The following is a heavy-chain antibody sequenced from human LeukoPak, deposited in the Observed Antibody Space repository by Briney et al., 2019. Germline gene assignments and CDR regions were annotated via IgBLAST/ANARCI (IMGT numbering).Heavy chain of an antibody. V-gene: IGHV4-39*07. CDR2: IYYSGST. J-gene: IGHJ5*02. CDR1: GGSISSSSYY. CDR3: ASTAAAVRGFDP. D-gene: IGHD6-13*01. Sequence: SETLSLTCTVSGGSISSSSYYWGWIRQPPGKGLEWIGSIYYSGSTYYNPSLKSRVTISVDTSKNQFSLKLSSVTAADTAVYYCASTAAAVRGFDPWGQGTLVTVSS.